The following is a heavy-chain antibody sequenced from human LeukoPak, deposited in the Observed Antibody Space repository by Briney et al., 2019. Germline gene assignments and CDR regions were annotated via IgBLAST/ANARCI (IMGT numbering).Heavy chain of an antibody. Sequence: GSSVKVSCKASGGTFSSYTISWVRQAPGQGLEWMGRIIPILGIANYAQKFQGRVTITADKSTSTAYMELSSLRSEDTAVYYCAINSRGGVIIYPPDYWGQGTLVTVSS. V-gene: IGHV1-69*02. CDR2: IIPILGIA. J-gene: IGHJ4*02. CDR3: AINSRGGVIIYPPDY. D-gene: IGHD3-16*02. CDR1: GGTFSSYT.